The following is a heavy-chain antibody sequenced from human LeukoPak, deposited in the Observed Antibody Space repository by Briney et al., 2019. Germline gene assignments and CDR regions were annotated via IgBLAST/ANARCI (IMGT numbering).Heavy chain of an antibody. CDR1: GGSISSSSYY. CDR2: IYYSGST. V-gene: IGHV4-39*07. D-gene: IGHD6-13*01. Sequence: SETLSLTSTVTGGSISSSSYYWGWIRQPPGKGLEWIGSIYYSGSTYYNPSLKSRVTISVDTSKNQFSLKLSSVTAADTAVYYCARARPRSIAAGFYYYYYYMDVWGKGTTVTVSS. J-gene: IGHJ6*03. CDR3: ARARPRSIAAGFYYYYYYMDV.